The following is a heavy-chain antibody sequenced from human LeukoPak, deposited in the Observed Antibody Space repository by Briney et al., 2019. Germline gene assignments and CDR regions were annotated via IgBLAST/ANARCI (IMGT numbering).Heavy chain of an antibody. J-gene: IGHJ4*02. V-gene: IGHV1-69*05. D-gene: IGHD2-21*02. CDR2: IIPIFGTS. CDR1: GGTFSSYA. CDR3: ARGSTYCGGDCYPADY. Sequence: ASVKVSCKASGGTFSSYAISWVQQAPGQGLEWMGGIIPIFGTSNYAQQFQGRVTITTDESTNTAYMELSRLRSEDTAVYYCARGSTYCGGDCYPADYWGQGTLVTVSS.